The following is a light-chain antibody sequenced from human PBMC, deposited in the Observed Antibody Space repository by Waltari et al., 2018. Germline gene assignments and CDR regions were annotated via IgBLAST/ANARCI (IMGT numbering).Light chain of an antibody. V-gene: IGKV3-11*01. J-gene: IGKJ4*01. CDR3: HLRHSWPLT. CDR2: DEY. CDR1: QNVNNN. Sequence: DIVLTQSPATLALSPGERATLSCRASQNVNNNLGWYQQKPGQAPRLLIYDEYNRATCIPARFSVSVSWTDFSLTISSLETEDFAVYYCHLRHSWPLTFGGGSKVDIK.